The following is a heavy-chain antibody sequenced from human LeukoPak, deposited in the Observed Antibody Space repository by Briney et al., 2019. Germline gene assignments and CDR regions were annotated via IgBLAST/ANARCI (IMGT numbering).Heavy chain of an antibody. Sequence: ASVKVSCKASGYNCSGYYIHWVRQAPGQGLEWMGWINPDSGGTNYAQRFQGRVTMTRDTSISTAYMELSRLRSDDTAGYYCARPPLRQHHYYGMDVWGQGTAVTVSS. CDR1: GYNCSGYY. CDR3: ARPPLRQHHYYGMDV. V-gene: IGHV1-2*02. CDR2: INPDSGGT. J-gene: IGHJ6*02.